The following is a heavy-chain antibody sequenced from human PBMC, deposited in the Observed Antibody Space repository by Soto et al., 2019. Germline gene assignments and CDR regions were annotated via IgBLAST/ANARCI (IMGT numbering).Heavy chain of an antibody. Sequence: SMRLSCAASGFTFDDYAMHWVRQAPGKGLEWVSGINWNSDTIGYADSVKGRFTVSRDNAKGSLLLQMSSLRAEDTAVYFCVMSNSNDLYYHFESWGQGTPVTVSS. D-gene: IGHD3-22*01. CDR3: VMSNSNDLYYHFES. CDR2: INWNSDTI. CDR1: GFTFDDYA. V-gene: IGHV3-9*01. J-gene: IGHJ4*01.